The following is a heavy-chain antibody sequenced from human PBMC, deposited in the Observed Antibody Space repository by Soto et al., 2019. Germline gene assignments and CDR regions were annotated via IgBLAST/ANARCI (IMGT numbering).Heavy chain of an antibody. Sequence: QVQLQESGPGLVKPSGTLSLTCAVSGDSVSSPYYWCWVRQPPGKGLEWIGEVFHTGTTSYNPSLSSRVTISMAKSNNQFSLDLTSVTAADTAVYYCARSAGWYAVHSWGPGTLVIVSS. CDR2: VFHTGTT. D-gene: IGHD6-19*01. CDR1: GDSVSSPYY. CDR3: ARSAGWYAVHS. J-gene: IGHJ4*02. V-gene: IGHV4-4*02.